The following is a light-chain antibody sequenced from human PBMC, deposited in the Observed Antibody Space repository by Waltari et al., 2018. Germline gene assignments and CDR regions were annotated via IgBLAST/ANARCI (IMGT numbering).Light chain of an antibody. CDR2: EIN. V-gene: IGLV2-8*01. J-gene: IGLJ2*01. CDR1: SSGFGVSHY. CDR3: SSYAGPNSVV. Sequence: QSALPQPPSASGSPGQSVTISCPGTSSGFGVSHYVPWYHHHPGKAPKLMIYEINKRPSGVPDRFSGSKSANTASLTVSGLQAEDEADYYCSSYAGPNSVVFGGGTKLTVL.